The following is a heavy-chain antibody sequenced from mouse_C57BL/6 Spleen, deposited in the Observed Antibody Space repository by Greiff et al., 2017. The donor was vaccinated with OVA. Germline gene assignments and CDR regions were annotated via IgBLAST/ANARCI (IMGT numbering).Heavy chain of an antibody. Sequence: QLQQSGPELVKPGASVKISCKASGYAFSSSWMNWVKQRPGKGLEWIGRIYPGDGDTNYNGKFKGKATLTADKSSSTAYMQLSSLTSEDSAVYFCARRYSNYEDYWGQGTTLTVSS. D-gene: IGHD2-5*01. J-gene: IGHJ2*01. V-gene: IGHV1-82*01. CDR2: IYPGDGDT. CDR1: GYAFSSSW. CDR3: ARRYSNYEDY.